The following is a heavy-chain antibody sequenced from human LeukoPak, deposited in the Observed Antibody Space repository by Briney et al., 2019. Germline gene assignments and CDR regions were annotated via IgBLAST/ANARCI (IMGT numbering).Heavy chain of an antibody. CDR3: ARNNGMDV. V-gene: IGHV3-7*03. J-gene: IGHJ6*02. CDR1: GFTFSDYY. Sequence: GGSLRLSCAASGFTFSDYYMSWIRQAPGRGPEWVANVNRDGSETYYLDSVKGRFTISKDNAKNSLYLQMNSLRAEDTALYHCARNNGMDVWGQGTTVIVSS. CDR2: VNRDGSET.